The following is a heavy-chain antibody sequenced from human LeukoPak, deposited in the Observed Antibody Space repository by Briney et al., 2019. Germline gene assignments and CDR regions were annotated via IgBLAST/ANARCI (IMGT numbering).Heavy chain of an antibody. CDR3: ARNNGMDV. V-gene: IGHV3-7*03. J-gene: IGHJ6*02. CDR1: GFTFSDYY. Sequence: GGSLRLSCAASGFTFSDYYMSWIRQAPGRGPEWVANVNRDGSETYYLDSVKGRFTISKDNAKNSLYLQMNSLRAEDTALYHCARNNGMDVWGQGTTVIVSS. CDR2: VNRDGSET.